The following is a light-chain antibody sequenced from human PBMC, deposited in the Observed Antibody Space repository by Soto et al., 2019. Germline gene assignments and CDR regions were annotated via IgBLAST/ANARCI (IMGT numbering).Light chain of an antibody. V-gene: IGKV3-11*01. CDR2: DAS. J-gene: IGKJ1*01. CDR1: QSVRSS. Sequence: EVVLTQSPSTLSLSPGERATLSWRASQSVRSSLAWYQQQPGQAPRLLIYDASNRATGIPARFSGSGSGTDFTLTISSLEPKDFSVYYCQQRSNWPGTFGQGTKVDIK. CDR3: QQRSNWPGT.